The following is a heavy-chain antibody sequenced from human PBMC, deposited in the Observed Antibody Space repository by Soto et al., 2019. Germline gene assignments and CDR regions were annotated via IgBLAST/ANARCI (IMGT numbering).Heavy chain of an antibody. CDR3: ARDLRYCSGGSCYPDLYYYGMDV. Sequence: ASVKVSCKASGYTFTGYYMHWVRQAPGQGLEWMGWINPNSGGTNYAQKFQGWVTMTRDTSISTAYMELSRLRSDDTAVYYCARDLRYCSGGSCYPDLYYYGMDVWGQGTTVTVSS. CDR2: INPNSGGT. J-gene: IGHJ6*02. V-gene: IGHV1-2*04. D-gene: IGHD2-15*01. CDR1: GYTFTGYY.